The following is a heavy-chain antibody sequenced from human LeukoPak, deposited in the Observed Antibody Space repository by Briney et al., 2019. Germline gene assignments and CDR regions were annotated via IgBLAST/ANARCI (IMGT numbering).Heavy chain of an antibody. CDR2: IVVGSGNT. Sequence: SVKVSCKASGFTFTSSAVQWVRQARGQRLEWIGWIVVGSGNTNYAQKFQERVTITRDMSTSTAYMELSSLRSEDTAVYYCAAGIVPAALFYYYGMDVWGQGTTVTVSS. CDR1: GFTFTSSA. D-gene: IGHD2-2*01. J-gene: IGHJ6*02. CDR3: AAGIVPAALFYYYGMDV. V-gene: IGHV1-58*01.